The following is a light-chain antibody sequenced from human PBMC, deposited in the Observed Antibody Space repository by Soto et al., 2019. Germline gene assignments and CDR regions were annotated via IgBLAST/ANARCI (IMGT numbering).Light chain of an antibody. J-gene: IGKJ5*01. CDR2: GAS. Sequence: EIVLTQSPGTLSLSPGERAPLSCRASQSVSSNYLAWYQQKPGQAPRLLIYGASSRATGIPDRFSGSGSGTDFTLTISGLEPEDFALYYCQQYGSSPRTFGQGTRLEIK. CDR1: QSVSSNY. V-gene: IGKV3-20*01. CDR3: QQYGSSPRT.